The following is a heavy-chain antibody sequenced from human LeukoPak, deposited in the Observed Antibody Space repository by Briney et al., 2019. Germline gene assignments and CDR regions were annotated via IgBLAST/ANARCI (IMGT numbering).Heavy chain of an antibody. D-gene: IGHD3-9*01. CDR1: GFRFSDYY. CDR3: ARGGGYDSGYPRYFDL. Sequence: PGGSLRLSCAASGFRFSDYYMSWIRQAPGKGLEWVSWVSFISSPGSTTYYADSVKGRFTISRDNAKNSLYLQMNSLSAGDTAVYYCARGGGYDSGYPRYFDLWGRGTLVTVSS. J-gene: IGHJ2*01. CDR2: ISSPGSTT. V-gene: IGHV3-11*01.